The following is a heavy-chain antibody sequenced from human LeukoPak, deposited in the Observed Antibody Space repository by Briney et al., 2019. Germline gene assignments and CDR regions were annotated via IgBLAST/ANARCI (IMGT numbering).Heavy chain of an antibody. V-gene: IGHV3-33*06. J-gene: IGHJ4*02. Sequence: GGSLRLSCAASGFTFSSYAMSWVRQAPGKGLEWVAVLWYDGSNTNHADSVKGRFTISRDNSKNTVYLQMNSLRAEDTAVYYCAKDLRGSYAIDYWGQGALVTVSS. CDR3: AKDLRGSYAIDY. CDR1: GFTFSSYA. D-gene: IGHD1-26*01. CDR2: LWYDGSNT.